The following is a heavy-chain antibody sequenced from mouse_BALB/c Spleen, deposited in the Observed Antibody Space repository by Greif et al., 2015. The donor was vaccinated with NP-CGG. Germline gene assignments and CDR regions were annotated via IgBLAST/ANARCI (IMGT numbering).Heavy chain of an antibody. CDR1: GFNIKDTY. V-gene: IGHV14-3*02. Sequence: DVHLVESGAELVKPGASVKLSCTASGFNIKDTYMHWVKQRPEQGLEWIGRIDPANGNTKYDPKFQGKATMTADTSSNTAYLQLSSLTSEDTAVYYCARCGVYAMDYWGQGTSVTVSS. CDR3: ARCGVYAMDY. J-gene: IGHJ4*01. D-gene: IGHD1-1*02. CDR2: IDPANGNT.